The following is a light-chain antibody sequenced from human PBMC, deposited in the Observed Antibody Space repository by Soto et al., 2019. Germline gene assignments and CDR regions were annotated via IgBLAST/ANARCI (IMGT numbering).Light chain of an antibody. V-gene: IGKV1-39*01. J-gene: IGKJ2*01. CDR2: GAS. Sequence: DIQMTQSPSPLSASVGHRVTITCRASQSISRYLNRYQQKAGKAPKLLIYGASSLVSGVPSRFSGSGSGTDFTLTISSLQPEDFATYYCQQTYKSPPITFGQGTKLEI. CDR3: QQTYKSPPIT. CDR1: QSISRY.